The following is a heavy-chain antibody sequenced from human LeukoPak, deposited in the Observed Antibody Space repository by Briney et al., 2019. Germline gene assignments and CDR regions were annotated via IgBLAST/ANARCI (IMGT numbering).Heavy chain of an antibody. CDR1: GFTFDDYA. CDR2: ISSNGGST. Sequence: PGRSLRLSCAASGFTFDDYAMHWVRQAPGKGLEYVSAISSNGGSTYYANSVKGRFTISRDNSKNTLYLQMGSLRAEDMAVYYCARGPPAPGYSSGWYETWGQGTLVTVSS. CDR3: ARGPPAPGYSSGWYET. D-gene: IGHD6-19*01. V-gene: IGHV3-64*01. J-gene: IGHJ5*02.